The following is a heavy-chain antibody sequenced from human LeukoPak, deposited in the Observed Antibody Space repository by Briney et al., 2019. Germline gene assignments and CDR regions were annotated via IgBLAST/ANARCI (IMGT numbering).Heavy chain of an antibody. J-gene: IGHJ5*02. Sequence: PSETLSLTCTVSGGSISSYYWSWIRQPPGKGLEWIGYIYYSGNTNYNPSLKSRVTISVDTSKNQFSLKLSSVTAADTAVYYCARGSRGGSFDPWGQGTLVTVSS. CDR1: GGSISSYY. CDR3: ARGSRGGSFDP. D-gene: IGHD3-10*01. V-gene: IGHV4-59*08. CDR2: IYYSGNT.